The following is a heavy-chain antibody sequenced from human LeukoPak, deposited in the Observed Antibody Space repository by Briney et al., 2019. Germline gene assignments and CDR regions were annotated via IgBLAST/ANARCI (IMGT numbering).Heavy chain of an antibody. CDR1: GFTFSSYA. Sequence: PGGSLRLSCAASGFTFSSYAMSWVRQAPGKGLEWVSAISGSGGSTYYADSVKGRFTISRDNSKNTLYLQMNSLIAEDTAVYYCAKDFDSSGYYYAFHIWGQGTMVTVSS. D-gene: IGHD3-22*01. J-gene: IGHJ3*02. V-gene: IGHV3-23*01. CDR2: ISGSGGST. CDR3: AKDFDSSGYYYAFHI.